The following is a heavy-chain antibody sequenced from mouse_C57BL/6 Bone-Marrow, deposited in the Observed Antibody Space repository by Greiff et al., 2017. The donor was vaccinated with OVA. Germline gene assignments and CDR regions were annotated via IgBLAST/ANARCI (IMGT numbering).Heavy chain of an antibody. D-gene: IGHD1-1*01. CDR2: IDPSDSET. Sequence: QVQLQQPGAELVRPGSSVKLSCKASGYTFTSYWMHWVKQRPIQGLEWIGNIDPSDSETHYNQKFKDKATLTVDKSSSTAYMQLSSLTSEDSAVYYCARPYYYGSSADVWGTGTTVTVSS. CDR3: ARPYYYGSSADV. J-gene: IGHJ1*03. CDR1: GYTFTSYW. V-gene: IGHV1-52*01.